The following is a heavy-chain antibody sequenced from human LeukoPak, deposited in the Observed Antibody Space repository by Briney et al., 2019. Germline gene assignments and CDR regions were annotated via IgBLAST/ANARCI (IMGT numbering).Heavy chain of an antibody. CDR2: ISYDGSNR. D-gene: IGHD2-15*01. CDR3: AKDRGYCSGGSCYYFDY. V-gene: IGHV3-30*18. J-gene: IGHJ4*02. Sequence: GGSLRLSCAASGFTFSSYGMHWVRQAPGKGLEWVAVISYDGSNRYYADSVKGRFTISRDNSKNTLYLQMNSLRAEGTAVYYCAKDRGYCSGGSCYYFDYWGQGTLVTVSS. CDR1: GFTFSSYG.